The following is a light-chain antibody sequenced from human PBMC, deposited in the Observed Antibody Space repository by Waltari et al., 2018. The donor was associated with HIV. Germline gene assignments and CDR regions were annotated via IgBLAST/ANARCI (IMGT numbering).Light chain of an antibody. Sequence: QSALTQPASVSGSPGQSITISCPGTSSDVGNYNLVSWYQQHPGKVPKLIILEVSERASGVSDRFSGSKSVNTASLTISGLQAEDEADYYCCSYAGSSPLWVFGGGTKLTVL. CDR2: EVS. J-gene: IGLJ3*02. CDR1: SSDVGNYNL. V-gene: IGLV2-23*02. CDR3: CSYAGSSPLWV.